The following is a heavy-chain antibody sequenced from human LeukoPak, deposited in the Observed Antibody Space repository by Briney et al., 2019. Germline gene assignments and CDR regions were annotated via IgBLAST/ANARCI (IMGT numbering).Heavy chain of an antibody. V-gene: IGHV3-30*03. CDR2: ISFDGSTT. CDR1: GFSFSDYG. J-gene: IGHJ4*02. CDR3: ARDPHRDGYNFCFDY. Sequence: PGGSLRLSCAASGFSFSDYGIHWVRQAPGKGPEWITLISFDGSTTYYADSVKGRFTISRDNSKNTLYLQMNSLRAEDTAVYYCARDPHRDGYNFCFDYWGQGTLVTVSS. D-gene: IGHD5-24*01.